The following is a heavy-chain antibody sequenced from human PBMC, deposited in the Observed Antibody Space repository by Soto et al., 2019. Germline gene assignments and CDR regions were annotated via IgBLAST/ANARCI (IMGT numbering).Heavy chain of an antibody. Sequence: QVQLVESGGGVVQPGRSLRLSCAASGFTFSSYAMHWVRQAPGKGLEWVAVISYDGRNKYYADSVKGRFTISRDNSKNTLYLQMNSLRAEDTAAFYCARDGVATTLERHDYYFDYWGQGTLVTVSS. CDR3: ARDGVATTLERHDYYFDY. D-gene: IGHD5-12*01. J-gene: IGHJ4*02. CDR2: ISYDGRNK. V-gene: IGHV3-30*04. CDR1: GFTFSSYA.